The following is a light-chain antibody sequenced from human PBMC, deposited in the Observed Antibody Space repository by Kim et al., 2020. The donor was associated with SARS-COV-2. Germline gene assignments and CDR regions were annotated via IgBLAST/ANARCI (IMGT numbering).Light chain of an antibody. J-gene: IGLJ3*02. V-gene: IGLV4-69*01. CDR2: LNSDGSH. CDR3: QTWGTGIG. Sequence: VKLTSTLSSGHSSYANAWHQQQPEKGPRYLMKLNSDGSHSKGDGIPDRFSGSSSGAERYLSISSLQSEDEADYYCQTWGTGIGFGGGTQLTVL. CDR1: SGHSSYA.